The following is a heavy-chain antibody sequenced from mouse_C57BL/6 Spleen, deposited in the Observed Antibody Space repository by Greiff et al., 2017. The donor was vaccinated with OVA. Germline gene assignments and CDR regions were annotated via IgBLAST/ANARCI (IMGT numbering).Heavy chain of an antibody. Sequence: EVKLMESGGGLVKPGGSLKLSCAASGFTFSSYAMSWVRQTPEKRLEWVATISDGGSYTYYPDNVKGRFTISRDNAKNNLYLQMSHLKSEDTAMYYCAREGDYYGSSSDWYFDVWGTGTTVTVSS. CDR2: ISDGGSYT. J-gene: IGHJ1*03. V-gene: IGHV5-4*01. D-gene: IGHD1-1*01. CDR3: AREGDYYGSSSDWYFDV. CDR1: GFTFSSYA.